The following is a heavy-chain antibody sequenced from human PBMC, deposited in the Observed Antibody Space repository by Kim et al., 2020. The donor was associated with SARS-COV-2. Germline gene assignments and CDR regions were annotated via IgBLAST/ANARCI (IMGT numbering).Heavy chain of an antibody. CDR3: ARDIRGTWFDP. V-gene: IGHV3-7*01. Sequence: EKYYIDPVKGRITISRDNAKNLMYLQMSGLRAEDTAVYYCARDIRGTWFDPWGQGTLVTVSS. CDR2: EK. D-gene: IGHD3-16*01. J-gene: IGHJ5*02.